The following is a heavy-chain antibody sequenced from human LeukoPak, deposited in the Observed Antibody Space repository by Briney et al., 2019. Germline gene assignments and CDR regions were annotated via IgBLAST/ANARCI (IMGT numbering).Heavy chain of an antibody. CDR3: TKDPNGDYVGAFDF. CDR1: GFTFRSYW. J-gene: IGHJ3*01. Sequence: PGGSLRLSCAASGFTFRSYWMSWVRQAPGKGLEWVANINQDGSEKYYVDSVKGRFTISRDNAKNSLYLQMNSLRAEDTAVYYCTKDPNGDYVGAFDFWGQGTMVTVSS. V-gene: IGHV3-7*03. CDR2: INQDGSEK. D-gene: IGHD4-17*01.